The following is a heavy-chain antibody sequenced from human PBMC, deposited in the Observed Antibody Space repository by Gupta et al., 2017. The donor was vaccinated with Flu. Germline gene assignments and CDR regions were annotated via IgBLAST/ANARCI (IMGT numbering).Heavy chain of an antibody. CDR3: AIPILGTYRGDAFDI. CDR2: SDSSGGGT. D-gene: IGHD7-27*01. CDR1: GSIFSNYF. J-gene: IGHJ3*02. Sequence: QVQLVQSGTEVRKPGASVKISCKAFGSIFSNYFIHWVRQAPGQGLEWMAISDSSGGGTSYAEKFQGRVTMTSDTSTSTVYMELSSLRSDDTAFYYCAIPILGTYRGDAFDIWGQGTLVTVSS. V-gene: IGHV1-46*01.